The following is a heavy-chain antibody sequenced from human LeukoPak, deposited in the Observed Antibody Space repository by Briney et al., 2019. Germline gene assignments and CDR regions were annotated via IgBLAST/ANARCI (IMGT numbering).Heavy chain of an antibody. J-gene: IGHJ4*02. CDR3: ARGVVAVAGPDY. CDR2: INPNSGGT. V-gene: IGHV1-2*02. CDR1: AYTLTDYY. D-gene: IGHD6-19*01. Sequence: ASVKVSSKASAYTLTDYYMHWVRQAPGQGLEWMGWINPNSGGTNYAQKFQGRVTMTRDTSISTAYMELSRLRSDDTAVYYCARGVVAVAGPDYWGQGTLVTVSS.